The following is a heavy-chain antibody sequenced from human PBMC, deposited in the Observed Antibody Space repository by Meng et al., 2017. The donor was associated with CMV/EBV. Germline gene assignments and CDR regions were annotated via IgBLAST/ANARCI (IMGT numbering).Heavy chain of an antibody. CDR3: ANFHYDMIVVGGNAFDI. CDR1: GFTFSSYA. CDR2: ISGSGGST. V-gene: IGHV3-23*01. Sequence: GESLKISCAASGFTFSSYAMSCVRQAPGKGLEWVSAISGSGGSTYYADSVKGRFTISRDNSKNTLYLQMNSLRAEDTAVYYCANFHYDMIVVGGNAFDIWGQGTMVTVSS. J-gene: IGHJ3*02. D-gene: IGHD3-22*01.